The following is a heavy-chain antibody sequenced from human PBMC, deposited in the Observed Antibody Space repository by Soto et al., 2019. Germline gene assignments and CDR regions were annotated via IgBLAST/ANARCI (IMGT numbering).Heavy chain of an antibody. Sequence: DVQLVESGGKLVQPGGSLRLSCGASGFDVSVHSMHWVRQAPGKGLEWLSFISSGGKTIYYADSVRGRFTVSRENGKRSLYLQKNNLKVEDTAVYYCASSVVESSAFDYWGQGTPVAVSS. CDR1: GFDVSVHS. CDR3: ASSVVESSAFDY. V-gene: IGHV3-48*01. D-gene: IGHD2-15*01. CDR2: ISSGGKTI. J-gene: IGHJ4*02.